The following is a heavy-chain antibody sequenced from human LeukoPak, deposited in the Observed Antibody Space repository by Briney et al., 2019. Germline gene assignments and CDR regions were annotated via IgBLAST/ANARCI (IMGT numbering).Heavy chain of an antibody. D-gene: IGHD2-15*01. CDR2: IYYSGSA. CDR1: GFTFSSYSMN. CDR3: ARRPLLGYCSGGSCSYYFDY. J-gene: IGHJ4*02. Sequence: GSLRLSCAASGFTFSSYSMNWVRQPPGKGLEWIGSIYYSGSAYYNPSLKSRVTISVDTSKNQFSLKLSSVTAADTAVYYCARRPLLGYCSGGSCSYYFDYWGQGTLVTVSS. V-gene: IGHV4-39*01.